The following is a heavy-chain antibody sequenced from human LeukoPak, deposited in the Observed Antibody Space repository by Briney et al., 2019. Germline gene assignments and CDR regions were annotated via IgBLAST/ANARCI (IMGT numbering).Heavy chain of an antibody. V-gene: IGHV4-31*03. CDR3: ATSIAARSLGYMDV. J-gene: IGHJ6*03. CDR1: GGSISSGGYY. D-gene: IGHD6-6*01. Sequence: SQTLSLTCTVSGGSISSGGYYWSWIRQHPGKGLEWIGYIYYSGSTYYNPSLKGRVTILVDTSKNQFSLKLSSVTAADTAVYYCATSIAARSLGYMDVWGKGTTVTVSS. CDR2: IYYSGST.